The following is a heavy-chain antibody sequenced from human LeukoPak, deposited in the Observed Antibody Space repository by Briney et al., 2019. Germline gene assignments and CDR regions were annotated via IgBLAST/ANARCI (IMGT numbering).Heavy chain of an antibody. V-gene: IGHV3-23*01. CDR2: ISGSATST. D-gene: IGHD6-13*01. J-gene: IGHJ3*02. Sequence: PGGSLRLSCTASGFTYNHYGMHWVRQAPGKGLEWVSAISGSATSTYYADSVKGRFTISRDNSKNTLYLQMNSLRAEDTAVYYCAKDLSSSWPDALGIWGQGTMVTVSS. CDR1: GFTYNHYG. CDR3: AKDLSSSWPDALGI.